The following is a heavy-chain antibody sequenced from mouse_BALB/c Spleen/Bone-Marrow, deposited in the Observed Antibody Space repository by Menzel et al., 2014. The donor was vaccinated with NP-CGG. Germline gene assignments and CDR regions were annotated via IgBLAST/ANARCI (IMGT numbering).Heavy chain of an antibody. J-gene: IGHJ2*01. Sequence: QVQLKESGAELAKPGASVKMSCKASGYTFTSYWMHWVKQRPGQGLEWIGYINPSTGYTEYNQKFKDKATLTADKSSSTAYMQLSSLTSEGSAVYYCARHYRYYFDYWGQGTTLTVSS. CDR3: ARHYRYYFDY. D-gene: IGHD2-14*01. CDR2: INPSTGYT. CDR1: GYTFTSYW. V-gene: IGHV1-7*01.